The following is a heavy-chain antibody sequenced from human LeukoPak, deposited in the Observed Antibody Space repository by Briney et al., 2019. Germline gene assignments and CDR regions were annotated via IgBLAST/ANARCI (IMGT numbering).Heavy chain of an antibody. J-gene: IGHJ4*02. CDR2: IGASGGST. D-gene: IGHD3-9*01. CDR1: GFTFSSYA. V-gene: IGHV3-23*01. CDR3: AKAEGYDILTGLDY. Sequence: GGSLRLSCATSGFTFSSYAMSWVRQAPGEGLEWVSGIGASGGSTYYADSVKGWFTISRDNSKNTLYLQMNSLRTEDTAVYYCAKAEGYDILTGLDYWGQGTLVTVSS.